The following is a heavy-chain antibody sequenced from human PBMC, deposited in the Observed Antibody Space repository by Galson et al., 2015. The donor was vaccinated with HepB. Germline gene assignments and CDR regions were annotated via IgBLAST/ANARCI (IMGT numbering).Heavy chain of an antibody. J-gene: IGHJ6*02. CDR3: ARGVVPAAMREYYGMDV. CDR2: INPSGGST. CDR1: GYTFTSYY. V-gene: IGHV1-46*01. Sequence: SVKVSCKASGYTFTSYYMHWVRQAPGQGLEWMGIINPSGGSTSYAQKFQGRVTMTRDTSTSTVYMELSSLRSEDTAVYYCARGVVPAAMREYYGMDVWGQGTTVTVSS. D-gene: IGHD2-2*01.